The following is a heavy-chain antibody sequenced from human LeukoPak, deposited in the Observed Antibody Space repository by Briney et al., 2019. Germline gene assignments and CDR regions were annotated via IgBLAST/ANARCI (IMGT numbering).Heavy chain of an antibody. CDR2: IGGSGSRT. Sequence: GRSLRLSCAASGFTFSSYAMHWVRQAPGKSLEWVSGIGGSGSRTYYADSVKGRFTISRDNSKNTLYLQMNSLRAEDTAIYYCAKKYGVTVYGSGLNYFDYWGQGTLVTVSS. J-gene: IGHJ4*02. V-gene: IGHV3-23*01. CDR3: AKKYGVTVYGSGLNYFDY. D-gene: IGHD6-19*01. CDR1: GFTFSSYA.